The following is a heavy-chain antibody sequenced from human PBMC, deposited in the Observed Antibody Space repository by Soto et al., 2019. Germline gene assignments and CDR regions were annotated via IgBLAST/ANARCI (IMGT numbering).Heavy chain of an antibody. CDR3: ARVTSIAARSRTNWFDP. CDR2: IYYSGST. CDR1: GGSISSGGYY. D-gene: IGHD6-6*01. J-gene: IGHJ5*02. V-gene: IGHV4-31*03. Sequence: TLSLTCTVSGGSISSGGYYWSWIRQHPGKGLEWIGYIYYSGSTYYNPSLKSRVTISVDTSKNQFSLKLSSVTAADTAVYYCARVTSIAARSRTNWFDPWGQGTLVTVSS.